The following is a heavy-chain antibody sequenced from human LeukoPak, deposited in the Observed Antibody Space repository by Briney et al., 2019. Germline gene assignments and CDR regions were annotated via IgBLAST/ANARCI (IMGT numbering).Heavy chain of an antibody. CDR2: INSNSGDT. D-gene: IGHD6-13*01. V-gene: IGHV1-2*02. Sequence: ASVKVSCKASGYTFTGYYMHWVRQAPGQGLEWMGWINSNSGDTNYAQKFQGRVTMTRDTSISTAYMELSRLRSDDTAVYYCARRIAASYDAFDIWGQGTMVTVSS. CDR3: ARRIAASYDAFDI. J-gene: IGHJ3*02. CDR1: GYTFTGYY.